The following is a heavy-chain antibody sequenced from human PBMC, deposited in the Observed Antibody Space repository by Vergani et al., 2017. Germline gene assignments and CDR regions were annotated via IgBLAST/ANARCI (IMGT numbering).Heavy chain of an antibody. CDR3: ARGGVGYCSGGSCYWWFDP. J-gene: IGHJ5*02. CDR2: IYYSGST. V-gene: IGHV4-38-2*02. CDR1: GYSITSGYY. D-gene: IGHD2-15*01. Sequence: QVQLLESGPGLLKPSETLSLTCSVSGYSITSGYYWSWIRQPPGKRLEWIGSIYYSGSTNYNPSLKSRVTISVDTSKNQFSLKLSSVTAADTAVYYCARGGVGYCSGGSCYWWFDPWGQGTLVTVSS.